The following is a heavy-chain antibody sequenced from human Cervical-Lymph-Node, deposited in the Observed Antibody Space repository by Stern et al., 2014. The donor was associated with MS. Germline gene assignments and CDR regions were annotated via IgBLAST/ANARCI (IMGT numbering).Heavy chain of an antibody. Sequence: QVQLQESGPGLVKPSQTLSLTCTVSGGSISSGNYYWSWIRQPAGEGLEWIGRIYSSGSTQYNPPLKSRVPISADTSTNQFSLRLGSVTAADTAVYYCARGNYDVLTDNGGHGFDIWGQGTMVTVSS. D-gene: IGHD3-9*01. J-gene: IGHJ3*02. CDR1: GGSISSGNYY. CDR2: IYSSGST. V-gene: IGHV4-61*02. CDR3: ARGNYDVLTDNGGHGFDI.